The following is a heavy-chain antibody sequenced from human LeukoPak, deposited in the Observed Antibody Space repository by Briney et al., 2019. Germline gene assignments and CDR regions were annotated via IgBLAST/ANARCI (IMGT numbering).Heavy chain of an antibody. CDR3: ARGGAGYSSGWGYY. V-gene: IGHV3-7*01. J-gene: IGHJ4*02. D-gene: IGHD6-19*01. CDR2: IKQDGSEK. Sequence: GGSLRLSCAASGFTFGGYWLIWVRQAPGQGLEWVANIKQDGSEKNYVDSVKGRFTISRDNAMNSLYLQMNSLRVEDTAVYYCARGGAGYSSGWGYYWGQGALVTVSS. CDR1: GFTFGGYW.